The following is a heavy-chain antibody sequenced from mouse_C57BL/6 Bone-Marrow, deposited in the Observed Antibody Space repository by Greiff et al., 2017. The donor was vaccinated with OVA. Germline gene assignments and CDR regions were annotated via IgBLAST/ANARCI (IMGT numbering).Heavy chain of an antibody. J-gene: IGHJ2*01. D-gene: IGHD1-1*01. CDR1: GFTFSSYA. V-gene: IGHV5-4*03. CDR3: ARCSTVVAPFDY. Sequence: EVTLVESGGGLVKPGGSLKLSCAASGFTFSSYAMSWVRQTPEKRLEWVATISDGGSYTYYPDNVKGRFTISRDNAKNNLYLQMSHLKSEDTAMYYCARCSTVVAPFDYWGQGTTLTVSS. CDR2: ISDGGSYT.